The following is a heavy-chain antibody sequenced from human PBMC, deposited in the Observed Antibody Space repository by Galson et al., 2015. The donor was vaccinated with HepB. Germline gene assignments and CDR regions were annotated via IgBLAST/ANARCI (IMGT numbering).Heavy chain of an antibody. CDR3: ARGGEYYDILTGPNYYFDY. D-gene: IGHD3-9*01. CDR2: IYSGGST. V-gene: IGHV3-66*01. CDR1: GFTVSSNY. J-gene: IGHJ4*02. Sequence: SLRLSCAASGFTVSSNYMSWVRQAPGRGLEWVSVIYSGGSTYYADSVKGRFTISRDNSRNTLYLQMNSLRAEDTAVYYCARGGEYYDILTGPNYYFDYWGQGTLVTVSS.